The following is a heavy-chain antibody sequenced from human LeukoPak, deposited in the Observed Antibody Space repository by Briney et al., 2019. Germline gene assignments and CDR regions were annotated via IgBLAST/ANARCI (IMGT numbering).Heavy chain of an antibody. CDR3: AREGNYDYVWGSYRYFIFDY. J-gene: IGHJ4*02. CDR2: INPNSGGT. D-gene: IGHD3-16*02. V-gene: IGHV1-2*02. Sequence: ASVKVSCKASGYTFTGYYMHWVRQAPGQGLEWMGWINPNSGGTNYAQKFQGRVTMTRDTSISTAYMELSRLRSDDTAVYYCAREGNYDYVWGSYRYFIFDYWGQGTLVTVSS. CDR1: GYTFTGYY.